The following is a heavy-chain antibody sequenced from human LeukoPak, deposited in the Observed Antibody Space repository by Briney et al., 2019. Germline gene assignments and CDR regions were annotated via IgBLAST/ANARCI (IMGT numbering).Heavy chain of an antibody. CDR2: ISGSSSTM. Sequence: GGSLRLSCAASEFTFSDYYMSWIRQVPGKGLEWVSYISGSSSTMYYANSVKGRFTISRDNAKNLLYLQMNSLRAEDRAVYYCAREGGNWGEGYFDYWGQGTLVTVSS. V-gene: IGHV3-11*01. CDR1: EFTFSDYY. D-gene: IGHD7-27*01. J-gene: IGHJ4*02. CDR3: AREGGNWGEGYFDY.